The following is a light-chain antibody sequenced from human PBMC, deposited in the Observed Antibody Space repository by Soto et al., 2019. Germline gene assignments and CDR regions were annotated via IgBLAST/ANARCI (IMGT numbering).Light chain of an antibody. J-gene: IGKJ1*01. Sequence: EIVMTQSPATLSVSPGERATLSCRASQSVSSNLAWYQQKPGQAPRLLIYGASTRATGIPARFSGSGSGTEFTLTISSLQSEDFAVYYCQQYNNCWTFCQGTKVEI. CDR1: QSVSSN. CDR2: GAS. V-gene: IGKV3-15*01. CDR3: QQYNNCWT.